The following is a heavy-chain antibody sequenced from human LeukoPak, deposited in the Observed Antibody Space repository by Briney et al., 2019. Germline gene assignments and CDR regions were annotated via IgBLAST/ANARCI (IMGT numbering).Heavy chain of an antibody. CDR1: GFTFSSYG. V-gene: IGHV3-30*02. CDR3: AKCAQWLAYYYYYYYMDV. Sequence: GTLRLSCAASGFTFSSYGMSWVRQAPGKGLEWVAFIRYVGSNKYYADSVKGRFTISRDNSKNTLYLQMNSLRAEDTAVYYCAKCAQWLAYYYYYYYMDVWGKGTTVTIS. D-gene: IGHD6-19*01. J-gene: IGHJ6*03. CDR2: IRYVGSNK.